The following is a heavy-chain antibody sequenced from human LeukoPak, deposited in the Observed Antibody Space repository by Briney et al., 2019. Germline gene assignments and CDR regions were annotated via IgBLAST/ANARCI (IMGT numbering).Heavy chain of an antibody. Sequence: GGSLRLSCAASGFTFSSYAMSWVRQAPGKGLECISGFSGSGGSTYYADSVKGRFTISRDNAKNSLYLQMNSLRAEDTAVYYCARRSGIAVAGAFDYWGQGTLVTVSS. CDR1: GFTFSSYA. CDR2: FSGSGGST. CDR3: ARRSGIAVAGAFDY. D-gene: IGHD6-19*01. V-gene: IGHV3-23*01. J-gene: IGHJ4*02.